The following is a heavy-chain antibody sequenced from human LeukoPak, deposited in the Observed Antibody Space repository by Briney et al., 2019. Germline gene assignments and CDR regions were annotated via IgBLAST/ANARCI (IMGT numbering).Heavy chain of an antibody. CDR2: ISGSGDNT. CDR1: GFTFSGFA. V-gene: IGHV3-23*01. D-gene: IGHD1-26*01. J-gene: IGHJ6*01. CDR3: AKMKGHPLPKYYMDV. Sequence: GGSLTLSCAASGFTFSGFAMSWVRRTPGKGLEWVSGISGSGDNTLYADSVKGRFTISRDKSKSTLYLEMNSLRAEDTAIYYCAKMKGHPLPKYYMDVWGQGTTVTVSS.